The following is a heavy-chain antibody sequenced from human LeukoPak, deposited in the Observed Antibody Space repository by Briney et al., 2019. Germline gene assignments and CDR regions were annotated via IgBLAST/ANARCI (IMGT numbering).Heavy chain of an antibody. J-gene: IGHJ5*02. Sequence: GGPLSLSCAVSGFTFSSYSMNWVREAPGKGLEWVSSISSSSSYIYYADSEKGRYTISRDNAKNSLYLQMNSLRAEDTAVYYCAREHCNSTSCPRLNSFDPYGQGTLITVSS. CDR2: ISSSSSYI. CDR3: AREHCNSTSCPRLNSFDP. V-gene: IGHV3-21*01. CDR1: GFTFSSYS. D-gene: IGHD2-2*01.